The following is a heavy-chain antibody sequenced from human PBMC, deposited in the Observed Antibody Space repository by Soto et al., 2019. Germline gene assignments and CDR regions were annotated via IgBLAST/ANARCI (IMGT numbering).Heavy chain of an antibody. V-gene: IGHV1-69*01. CDR1: GGTFSSYA. CDR3: AGEDGYNRYYFGY. D-gene: IGHD5-12*01. J-gene: IGHJ4*02. Sequence: QVPLVQSGAEVKKPGSSLKVSCKASGGTFSSYAISWVRQAPGQGLEWMGGIIPIFGTANYAQKFQGRVTITADESTGTAYMELSSLRSEDTAVYYCAGEDGYNRYYFGYWGQGTLVTVSS. CDR2: IIPIFGTA.